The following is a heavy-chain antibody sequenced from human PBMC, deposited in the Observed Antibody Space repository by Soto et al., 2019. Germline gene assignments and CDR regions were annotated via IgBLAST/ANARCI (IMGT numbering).Heavy chain of an antibody. CDR1: GGSISSSSYY. V-gene: IGHV4-39*01. CDR2: IYYSGST. D-gene: IGHD6-13*01. Sequence: ETLSLTCTVSGGSISSSSYYWGWIRQPPGKGLEWIGSIYYSGSTYYNPSLKSRVTISVDTSKNQFSLKLSSVTAADTAVYYCTRRPATAAGLYFDYWGQGTLVTVSS. CDR3: TRRPATAAGLYFDY. J-gene: IGHJ4*02.